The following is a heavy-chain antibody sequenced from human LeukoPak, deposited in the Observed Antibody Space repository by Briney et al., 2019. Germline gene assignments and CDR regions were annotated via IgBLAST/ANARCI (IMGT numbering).Heavy chain of an antibody. CDR1: GGSFSGYY. CDR2: INHSGST. J-gene: IGHJ4*02. Sequence: SETLSLTCAVYGGSFSGYYWSWIRQPPGKGLEWIGEINHSGSTNYNPSLKSRVTISVDTSKNQFSLKLCSVTAADTAVYYCARGLLKGTSSSLNYWGQGTLVTVSS. D-gene: IGHD6-13*01. CDR3: ARGLLKGTSSSLNY. V-gene: IGHV4-34*01.